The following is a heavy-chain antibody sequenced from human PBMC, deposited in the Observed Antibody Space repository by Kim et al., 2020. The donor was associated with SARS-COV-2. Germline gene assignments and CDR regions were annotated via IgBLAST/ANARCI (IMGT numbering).Heavy chain of an antibody. CDR3: ARDRLSGYYYVPWFDP. CDR1: GFTFSSYG. CDR2: IWYDGSNK. Sequence: GGSLRLSCAASGFTFSSYGMHWVRQAPGKGLEWVAVIWYDGSNKYYADSVKGRFTISRDNSKNTLYLQMNSLRAEDTAVYYCARDRLSGYYYVPWFDPWGQGTLVTVSS. V-gene: IGHV3-33*01. J-gene: IGHJ5*02. D-gene: IGHD3-22*01.